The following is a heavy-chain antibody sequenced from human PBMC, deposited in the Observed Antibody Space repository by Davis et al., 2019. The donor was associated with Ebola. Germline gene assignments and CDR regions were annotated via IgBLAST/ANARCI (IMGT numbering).Heavy chain of an antibody. D-gene: IGHD1-26*01. CDR1: GYNFRDYW. CDR2: IYPGDSDA. V-gene: IGHV5-51*01. J-gene: IGHJ4*02. CDR3: ARQGGGSGRLTSFDY. Sequence: GESLKISCYGSGYNFRDYWIVWVRQMPGKGLEWMGNIYPGDSDARYSPSFQGQVTLSADKSFATAYLQWRSLKASDTAMYYCARQGGGSGRLTSFDYWGRGTLFTVSS.